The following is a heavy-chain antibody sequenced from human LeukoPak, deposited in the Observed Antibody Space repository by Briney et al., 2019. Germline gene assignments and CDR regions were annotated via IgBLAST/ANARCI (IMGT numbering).Heavy chain of an antibody. CDR1: GFSFSSYW. Sequence: GGSLRLSCAASGFSFSSYWMSWVRQAPGKGLEWVANIKQDGSLENYGDSVKGRFTISRDNAKNSLYLQMKSLRAEDTGVYYCARGWQIDYWGQGTLVTVSS. CDR2: IKQDGSLE. CDR3: ARGWQIDY. J-gene: IGHJ4*02. V-gene: IGHV3-7*01. D-gene: IGHD5-24*01.